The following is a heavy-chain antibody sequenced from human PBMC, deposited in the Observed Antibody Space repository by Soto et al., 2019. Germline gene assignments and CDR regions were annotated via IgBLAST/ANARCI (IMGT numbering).Heavy chain of an antibody. D-gene: IGHD3-16*01. CDR1: GDSISSGHQY. J-gene: IGHJ6*02. CDR3: DRLPSQFDYYYSMDI. V-gene: IGHV4-30-4*01. CDR2: IFSIGTT. Sequence: PAETLYITCPVSGDSISSGHQYWSWIRQPPGKVLDWIGYIFSIGTTYYNPSLKSRLTMSLDPSQNQFSLKLNSLTDADPAVYFLDRLPSQFDYYYSMDIWGQVTTVTVSS.